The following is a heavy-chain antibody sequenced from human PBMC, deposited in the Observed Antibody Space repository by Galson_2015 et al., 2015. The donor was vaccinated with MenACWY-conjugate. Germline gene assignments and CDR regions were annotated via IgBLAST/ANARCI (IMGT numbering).Heavy chain of an antibody. D-gene: IGHD3-3*01. Sequence: SLRLSCAASGFTVSTICMSWVRQAPGEGLEWVSIICSGSTTKYADSVKGRFTISGDNSKSTVYLQMNSLRVEDTAMYYCARSGVGYGERWLDPWGLGTLVTVSS. V-gene: IGHV3-53*01. CDR3: ARSGVGYGERWLDP. CDR2: ICSGSTT. J-gene: IGHJ5*02. CDR1: GFTVSTIC.